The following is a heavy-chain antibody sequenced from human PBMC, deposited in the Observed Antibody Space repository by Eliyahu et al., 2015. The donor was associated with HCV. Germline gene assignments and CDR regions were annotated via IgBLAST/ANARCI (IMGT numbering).Heavy chain of an antibody. CDR2: IRSKANNYAT. CDR1: GFTFXGSA. Sequence: EVQLVESGGGLVQPGGSLKLSCAXSGFTFXGSAMHWVRQASGKGLEWVGRIRSKANNYATAYAASVKGRFTISRDDSKNTAFLQMNSLKSDDTAVYHCTSQYATGFDSWGQGTLVTVSS. V-gene: IGHV3-73*01. J-gene: IGHJ4*02. D-gene: IGHD2-8*01. CDR3: TSQYATGFDS.